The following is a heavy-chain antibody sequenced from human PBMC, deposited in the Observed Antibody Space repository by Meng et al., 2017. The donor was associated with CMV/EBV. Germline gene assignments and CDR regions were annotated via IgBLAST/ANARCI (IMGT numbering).Heavy chain of an antibody. Sequence: GESLKISCAASGFTFSSYAMHWVRQAPGKGLEWVAVISYDGGNKYYADSVKGRFTISRDNSKNTLYLQMDSLRAEDTAVYYCARDLETYYDFWSGLYGMDVWGQGTTVTVSS. V-gene: IGHV3-30*04. D-gene: IGHD3-3*01. CDR1: GFTFSSYA. J-gene: IGHJ6*02. CDR3: ARDLETYYDFWSGLYGMDV. CDR2: ISYDGGNK.